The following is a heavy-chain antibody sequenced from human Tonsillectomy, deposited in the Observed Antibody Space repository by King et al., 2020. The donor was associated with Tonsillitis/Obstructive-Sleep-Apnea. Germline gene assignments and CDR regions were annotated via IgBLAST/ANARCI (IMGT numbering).Heavy chain of an antibody. D-gene: IGHD3-3*02. J-gene: IGHJ6*03. CDR1: GFIGRSNY. CDR3: NLNKISGYSYMDV. V-gene: IGHV3-66*01. Sequence: VQLVESGGGLVQPGGSLRLSCEASGFIGRSNYMSWVRQAPGKGLEWVSFIYGGGSTFYADSVKGRFTISRDNSKNTLYLQMNSLRAEDTAVYYCNLNKISGYSYMDVWGKGTTVTVSS. CDR2: IYGGGST.